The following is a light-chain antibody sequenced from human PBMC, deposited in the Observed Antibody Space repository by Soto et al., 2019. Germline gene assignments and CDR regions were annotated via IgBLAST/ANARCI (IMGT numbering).Light chain of an antibody. J-gene: IGLJ2*01. V-gene: IGLV1-47*01. CDR2: RDN. CDR1: SSNIGNNH. CDR3: AAWDGSLSGVV. Sequence: QSVLTQPPSASGTPGQRVTISCSGSSSNIGNNHVYWYQQLPGTAPKLLIYRDNQRPSGVPDRFSGSRSGTSASLAISGLRFEDEADYHCAAWDGSLSGVVFGGGPMVTVL.